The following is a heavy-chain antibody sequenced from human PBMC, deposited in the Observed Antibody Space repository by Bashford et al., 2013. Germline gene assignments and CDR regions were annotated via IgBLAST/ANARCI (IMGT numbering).Heavy chain of an antibody. CDR2: ISGSGGST. D-gene: IGHD1-26*01. J-gene: IGHJ4*02. CDR3: AKIDREGATVSYFES. Sequence: VRQAPGKGLEWVSAISGSGGSTYYADSVKGRFTISRDNPKNTLYLQMSSLRADDTAVYYCAKIDREGATVSYFESWGQGTLVTVSS. V-gene: IGHV3-23*01.